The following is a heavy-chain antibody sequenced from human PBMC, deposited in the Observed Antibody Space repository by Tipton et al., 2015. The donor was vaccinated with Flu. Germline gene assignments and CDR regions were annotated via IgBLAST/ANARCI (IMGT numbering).Heavy chain of an antibody. CDR2: IFYRGTT. CDR3: ARDSGAYPLGFDP. Sequence: LRLSCTVSGGSVSSNYWIWIRQFPGKGLEWIGFIFYRGTTNYNPSLKSRVTISIDTSKNQLSLTLTSVTAADTAVYYCARDSGAYPLGFDPWGRGTLVTVSS. J-gene: IGHJ5*01. CDR1: GGSVSSNY. V-gene: IGHV4-59*02. D-gene: IGHD2-15*01.